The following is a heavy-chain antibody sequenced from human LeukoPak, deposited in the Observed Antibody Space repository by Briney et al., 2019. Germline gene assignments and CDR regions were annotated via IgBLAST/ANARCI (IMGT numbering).Heavy chain of an antibody. V-gene: IGHV4-34*01. CDR2: INHSGST. CDR1: GGSFSGYY. D-gene: IGHD6-19*01. CDR3: ARDFGWGPHSSGWEGGDFDY. Sequence: PSETLSLTCAVYGGSFSGYYWSWIRQPPGKGLEWIGEINHSGSTNYNPSLKSRVTISVDTSKNQFSLKLSSVTAADTAVYYCARDFGWGPHSSGWEGGDFDYWGQGTLVTVSS. J-gene: IGHJ4*02.